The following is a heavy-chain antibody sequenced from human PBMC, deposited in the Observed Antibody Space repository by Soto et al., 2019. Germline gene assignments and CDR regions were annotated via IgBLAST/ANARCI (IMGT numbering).Heavy chain of an antibody. CDR3: ARAGIVLVPADASPRYYGMDV. Sequence: QVQLVQSGAEVKKPGSSVKVSCKASGGTFSSYAISWVRQAPGQGLEWMGGIIPIFGTANYAQKFQGRVTITADESTSTAYMELSSLRSEETAVYYCARAGIVLVPADASPRYYGMDVWGQGTTVTVSS. CDR1: GGTFSSYA. J-gene: IGHJ6*02. CDR2: IIPIFGTA. D-gene: IGHD2-2*01. V-gene: IGHV1-69*12.